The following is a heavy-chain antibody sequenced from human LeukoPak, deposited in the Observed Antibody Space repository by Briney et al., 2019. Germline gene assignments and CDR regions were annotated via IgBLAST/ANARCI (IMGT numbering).Heavy chain of an antibody. CDR3: AKDLGLRITKLQGDFFDY. D-gene: IGHD3-10*01. V-gene: IGHV3-21*04. CDR2: IRSGSTYM. CDR1: AFTLSSYN. J-gene: IGHJ4*02. Sequence: PGGSLRLSCEASAFTLSSYNMNWVRQAPGKGLEWISSIRSGSTYMNYADSVKGRFTISRDNAKNSLYLQMNSLRAEDTALYYCAKDLGLRITKLQGDFFDYWGQGTLVTVSS.